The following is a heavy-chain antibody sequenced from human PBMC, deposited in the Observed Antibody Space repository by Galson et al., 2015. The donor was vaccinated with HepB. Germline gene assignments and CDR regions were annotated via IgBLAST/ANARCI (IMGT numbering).Heavy chain of an antibody. V-gene: IGHV4-39*01. CDR1: GGSISSSSYY. J-gene: IGHJ4*02. CDR2: FYYSGTT. Sequence: SETLSLTCTVSGGSISSSSYYWDWIRQPPGKGLEWIGSFYYSGTTYYNPSLKGRVTISADTSKNPFSLKLSSVTAADTAVYYCGRRSGRSYYAFDYWGQGTLVTVSS. CDR3: GRRSGRSYYAFDY. D-gene: IGHD1-26*01.